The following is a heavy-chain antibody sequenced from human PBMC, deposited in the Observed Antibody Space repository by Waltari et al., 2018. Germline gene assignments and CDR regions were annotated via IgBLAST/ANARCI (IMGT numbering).Heavy chain of an antibody. J-gene: IGHJ6*02. Sequence: LEWVSSISSSSSYIYYADAVKGRFTISRDNAKNSLYLQMNSLRAEDTAVYYCARTDFLGGTARGGYYGMDVWGQGTTVTVSS. V-gene: IGHV3-21*01. D-gene: IGHD5-18*01. CDR3: ARTDFLGGTARGGYYGMDV. CDR2: ISSSSSYI.